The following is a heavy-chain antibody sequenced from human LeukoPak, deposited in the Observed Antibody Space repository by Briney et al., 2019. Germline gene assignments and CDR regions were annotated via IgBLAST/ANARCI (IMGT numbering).Heavy chain of an antibody. CDR3: ARDLSPVVRASPMGY. Sequence: PGRSLTLSCVVSGFIFSSFGMHWVRQAPGKGLESVSFISYDGSNKYHVDPVKGRFTISRDNSKNTLYLQMNSLRAEDTAVYYCARDLSPVVRASPMGYWGQGTLVTVSS. J-gene: IGHJ4*02. V-gene: IGHV3-30*03. CDR1: GFIFSSFG. D-gene: IGHD3-10*01. CDR2: ISYDGSNK.